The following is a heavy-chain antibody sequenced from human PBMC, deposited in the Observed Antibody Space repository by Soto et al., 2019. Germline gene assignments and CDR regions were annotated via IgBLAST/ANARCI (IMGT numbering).Heavy chain of an antibody. D-gene: IGHD5-18*01. CDR2: ISSSSSYI. V-gene: IGHV3-21*04. CDR1: GFTFSSYS. Sequence: GGSLRLSCAASGFTFSSYSMNWVRQAPGKGLEWVSSISSSSSYIYYADSVKGRFTISRDNAKNTLYLQMNSLRAEDTAVYYCAKDGQLWPGDAFDIWGQGTMVTVSS. CDR3: AKDGQLWPGDAFDI. J-gene: IGHJ3*02.